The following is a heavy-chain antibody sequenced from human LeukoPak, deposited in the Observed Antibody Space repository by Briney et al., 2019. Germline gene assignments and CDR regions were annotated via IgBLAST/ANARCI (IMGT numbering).Heavy chain of an antibody. CDR1: GFTFSNAW. D-gene: IGHD2-2*01. CDR3: ARDRERYCSSTSCYGDAFDI. J-gene: IGHJ3*02. CDR2: IKSKTDGGTT. V-gene: IGHV3-15*01. Sequence: PGGSLRLSCAASGFTFSNAWMSWVRQAPGKGLEWVGRIKSKTDGGTTDYAAPVKGRFTISRDDSKNTLYLQMNSLRAEDTAVYYCARDRERYCSSTSCYGDAFDIWGQGTMVTVSS.